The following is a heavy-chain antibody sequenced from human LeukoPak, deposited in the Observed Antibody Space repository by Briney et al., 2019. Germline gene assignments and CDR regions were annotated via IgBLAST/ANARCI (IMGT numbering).Heavy chain of an antibody. D-gene: IGHD1-1*01. CDR3: ARDRGTTFFDS. CDR2: IWSDGSNK. J-gene: IGHJ4*02. Sequence: GSLRLSCAASGFTFSSYGMHWVRQAPGKGLEWVAFIWSDGSNKYYADSVKGRFTISGDNSKNTLYLQMDSLRAEDTALYYCARDRGTTFFDSWGQGTLVTVSS. CDR1: GFTFSSYG. V-gene: IGHV3-33*08.